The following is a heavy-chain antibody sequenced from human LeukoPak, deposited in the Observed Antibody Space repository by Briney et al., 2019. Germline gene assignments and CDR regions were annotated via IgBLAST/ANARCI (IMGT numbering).Heavy chain of an antibody. CDR1: GFTFSSYA. J-gene: IGHJ4*02. Sequence: GGSLRLSCAASGFTFSSYAMSWVRQAPGKGLEWVSTIGGSGGSTYYADSVKGRFTISRDNSKNIMYLQMNSPRAEDTAVYYCAKGGAAFDYWGQGTLVSVSS. D-gene: IGHD3-10*01. CDR3: AKGGAAFDY. CDR2: IGGSGGST. V-gene: IGHV3-23*01.